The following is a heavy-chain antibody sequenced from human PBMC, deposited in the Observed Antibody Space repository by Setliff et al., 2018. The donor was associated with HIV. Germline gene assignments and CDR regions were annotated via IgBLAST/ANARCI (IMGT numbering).Heavy chain of an antibody. CDR2: INTSGST. CDR3: ARDPNTGWYYLDF. J-gene: IGHJ4*02. D-gene: IGHD6-19*01. Sequence: SETLSLTCTVSGGSVSNYYRTWIRQSAGKGLEWIGHINTSGSTKYNPSLKSRLTMSVDSSGNQFSLTLTSVTAAGTAVYYCARDPNTGWYYLDFWGPGALVTVSS. V-gene: IGHV4-4*07. CDR1: GGSVSNYY.